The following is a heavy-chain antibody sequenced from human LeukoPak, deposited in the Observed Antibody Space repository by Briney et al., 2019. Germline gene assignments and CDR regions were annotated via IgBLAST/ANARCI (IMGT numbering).Heavy chain of an antibody. CDR1: GFTFTSYW. V-gene: IGHV3-7*01. CDR2: IKPDGSEK. CDR3: ARLVLAANGNWYDP. D-gene: IGHD2-8*02. J-gene: IGHJ5*02. Sequence: PGGSLRLSCAASGFTFTSYWMNWVRQAPGKGLEWVANIKPDGSEKYYVDSVKGRFTISRDNAKNSLYLQMNSLRVEDTAVYYCARLVLAANGNWYDPWGQGTLVIVSS.